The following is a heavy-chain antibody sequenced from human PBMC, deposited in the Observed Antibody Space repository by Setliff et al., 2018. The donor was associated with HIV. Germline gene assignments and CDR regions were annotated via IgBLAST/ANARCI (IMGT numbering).Heavy chain of an antibody. J-gene: IGHJ5*02. CDR1: GGSLSRTSYY. D-gene: IGHD6-13*01. Sequence: SETLSLTCTVSGGSLSRTSYYWSWIRQPAGKGLEWIGRVFPSGSTNYNPYLESRVTVSVDTSKNQFSLKVFSVTAADTAVYYCAREGDSSAWYRFNPWGQGTLVTVSS. CDR2: VFPSGST. V-gene: IGHV4-61*02. CDR3: AREGDSSAWYRFNP.